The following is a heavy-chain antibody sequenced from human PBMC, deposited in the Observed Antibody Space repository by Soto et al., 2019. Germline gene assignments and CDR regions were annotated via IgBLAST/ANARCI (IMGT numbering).Heavy chain of an antibody. Sequence: QVQLVQSGAEVKKPGSSVKVSCKASGGTFSSYAISWVRQAPGQGLEWMGGIIAIFGTANYAQKFQGRVTITADESKRTAFLELSRLRSEDTAVYYCGRGGGGNFDYWGQGTLVTVSS. CDR2: IIAIFGTA. D-gene: IGHD2-15*01. CDR1: GGTFSSYA. J-gene: IGHJ4*02. V-gene: IGHV1-69*12. CDR3: GRGGGGNFDY.